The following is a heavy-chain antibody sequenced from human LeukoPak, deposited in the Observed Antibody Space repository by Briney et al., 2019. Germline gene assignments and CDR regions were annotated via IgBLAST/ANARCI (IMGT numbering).Heavy chain of an antibody. CDR2: ISYDGSNK. V-gene: IGHV3-30*01. D-gene: IGHD3-3*01. CDR3: ARASITIFGVVISNYLDY. J-gene: IGHJ4*02. CDR1: GFTFSSYA. Sequence: GRSLRLSCAASGFTFSSYAMHWVRQAPGKGLEWVAVISYDGSNKYYADSVKGRFTISRDNSKNTLYLQMNSLRAEDTAVYYCARASITIFGVVISNYLDYWGQGTLATVSS.